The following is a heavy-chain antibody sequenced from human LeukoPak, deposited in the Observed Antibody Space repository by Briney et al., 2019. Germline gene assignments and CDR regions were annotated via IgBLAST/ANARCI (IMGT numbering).Heavy chain of an antibody. J-gene: IGHJ4*02. CDR2: IYGGDTT. D-gene: IGHD2-15*01. Sequence: GGSLRLSCAASGFTVSRDYMSWVRQAPGKGLEWVSVIYGGDTTYYADSVRGRFTISRDTSKNTLYLQMNSLRVDDTAVYYCARAIQFGGYFDCWGQGTLVTVSS. V-gene: IGHV3-53*01. CDR3: ARAIQFGGYFDC. CDR1: GFTVSRDY.